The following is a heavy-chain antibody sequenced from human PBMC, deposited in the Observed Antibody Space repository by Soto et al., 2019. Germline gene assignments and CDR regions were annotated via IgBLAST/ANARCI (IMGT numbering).Heavy chain of an antibody. CDR3: ARARYYYDSSGPYTSSVDY. Sequence: GASVKVSCKASGGTFSSYAISWVRQAPGQGLEWMGGIIPIFGTANYAQKFQGRVTITADESTSTAYMELSSLRSEDTAVYYCARARYYYDSSGPYTSSVDYWGQGTLVTVSS. CDR1: GGTFSSYA. D-gene: IGHD3-22*01. V-gene: IGHV1-69*13. J-gene: IGHJ4*02. CDR2: IIPIFGTA.